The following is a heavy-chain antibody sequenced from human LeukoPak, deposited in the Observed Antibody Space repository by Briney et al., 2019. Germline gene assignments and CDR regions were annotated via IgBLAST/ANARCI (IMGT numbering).Heavy chain of an antibody. CDR1: GFTFSSYA. CDR2: ISGSGGRT. D-gene: IGHD3-22*01. Sequence: GGSLRLSCAASGFTFSSYAMSWVRQAPGKGVEGGSGISGSGGRTYYADSVKGRFTISRDNSKNTLYLQMNSLRAEDTAVYYCAKLRLYYYDSSGYYGGFDYWGQGTLVTVSS. V-gene: IGHV3-23*01. J-gene: IGHJ4*02. CDR3: AKLRLYYYDSSGYYGGFDY.